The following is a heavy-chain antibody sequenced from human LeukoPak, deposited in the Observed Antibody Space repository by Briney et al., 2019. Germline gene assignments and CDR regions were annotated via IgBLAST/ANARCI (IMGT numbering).Heavy chain of an antibody. CDR3: ARDNGDSSGYYHP. CDR2: IYYSGST. V-gene: IGHV4-59*01. J-gene: IGHJ5*02. D-gene: IGHD3-22*01. Sequence: PSEALSLTCTVSGGSLSSYYWSWIRQPPGRGREWMGYIYYSGSTNYHPSLKSRVTISVDTSKNQFSLKLSSVTAADTAVYYCARDNGDSSGYYHPWGQGTLVTVSS. CDR1: GGSLSSYY.